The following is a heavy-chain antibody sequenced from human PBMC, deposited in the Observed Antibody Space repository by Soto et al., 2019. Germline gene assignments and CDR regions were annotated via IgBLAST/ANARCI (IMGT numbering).Heavy chain of an antibody. J-gene: IGHJ3*02. CDR2: IKQDRCQK. V-gene: IGHV3-7*03. CDR1: GFTFSSYW. Sequence: LTLYCAASGFTFSSYWMSWVRQAPGKGPAWVANIKQDRCQKSYVDSVKGRFTISRDNAKNSRYLQMNSLRAEDATVYYCARVTGAANDAFDIWGQGTMVTVSS. CDR3: ARVTGAANDAFDI. D-gene: IGHD6-19*01.